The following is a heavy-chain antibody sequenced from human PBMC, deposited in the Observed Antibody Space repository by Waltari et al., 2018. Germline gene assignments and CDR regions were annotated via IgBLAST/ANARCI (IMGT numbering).Heavy chain of an antibody. Sequence: EVQVVESGGGLVQPGGSLRLSCAASGFTVSSKYMKWVRQAPGKGLEWVSVIYSGGDTYYADSVKGRFTMSRDNSENTLFLQMNSLRPEDTAVYYCARSKGVVPAAIYNWGQGTLVTVSS. D-gene: IGHD2-2*01. CDR3: ARSKGVVPAAIYN. CDR1: GFTVSSKY. J-gene: IGHJ4*02. V-gene: IGHV3-66*02. CDR2: IYSGGDT.